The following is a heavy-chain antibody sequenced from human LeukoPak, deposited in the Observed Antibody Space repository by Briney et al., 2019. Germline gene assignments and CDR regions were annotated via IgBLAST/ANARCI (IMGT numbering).Heavy chain of an antibody. CDR1: GFTFSRHW. Sequence: GGSLRLSCAASGFTFSRHWMTWVRQAPGKGLEWVAIIKKDGSEKYYVDSMKGRFTISGDNAKNSLFLQMNSLRAEDTAIYYCTTDTWYSAGHWGQGTLVTVSS. CDR2: IKKDGSEK. V-gene: IGHV3-7*03. J-gene: IGHJ4*02. D-gene: IGHD2-15*01. CDR3: TTDTWYSAGH.